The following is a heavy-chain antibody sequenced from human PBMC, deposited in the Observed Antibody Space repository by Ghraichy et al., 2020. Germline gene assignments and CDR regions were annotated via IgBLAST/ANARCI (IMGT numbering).Heavy chain of an antibody. Sequence: GGSLRLSCAVSGFSFSAYGMNWVRQAPGKGLEWVSFLSGSGTYIHYADSVKGRFTISRDNAKNALYLQMNSLKAEDTGVYYCARGRKTTVVTPWDYWGQGILVTVSS. D-gene: IGHD4-23*01. J-gene: IGHJ4*02. CDR2: LSGSGTYI. V-gene: IGHV3-21*05. CDR1: GFSFSAYG. CDR3: ARGRKTTVVTPWDY.